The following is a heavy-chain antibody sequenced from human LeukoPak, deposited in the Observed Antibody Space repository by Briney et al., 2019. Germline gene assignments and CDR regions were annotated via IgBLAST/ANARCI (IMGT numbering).Heavy chain of an antibody. CDR1: GFTFSSYG. D-gene: IGHD3-10*02. V-gene: IGHV3-30*18. CDR3: TKNVPSGFQH. CDR2: ISYDESNK. Sequence: PGGSLRLSCAASGFTFSSYGMHWVRQAPGKGLEWVAVISYDESNKYYADSVKGRFTISRDNSKNTLYLQMNSLRAEDTAVYYRTKNVPSGFQHWGQGTLVTVSS. J-gene: IGHJ1*01.